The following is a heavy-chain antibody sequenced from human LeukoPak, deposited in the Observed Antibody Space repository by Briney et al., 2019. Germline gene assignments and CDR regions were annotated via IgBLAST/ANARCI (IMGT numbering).Heavy chain of an antibody. J-gene: IGHJ4*02. CDR2: IYCSGST. CDR1: GGSISSYY. Sequence: SETLSLTCTVSGGSISSYYWSWIRQPPGKGLEWIGYIYCSGSTNYNPSLKSRVTISVDTSKNQFSLKLSSVTAADTAVYYCARGPELDYWGQGTLVTVSS. CDR3: ARGPELDY. V-gene: IGHV4-59*01.